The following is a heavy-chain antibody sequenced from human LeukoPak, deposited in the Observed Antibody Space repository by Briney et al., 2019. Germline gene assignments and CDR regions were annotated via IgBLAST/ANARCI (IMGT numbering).Heavy chain of an antibody. J-gene: IGHJ3*02. CDR1: RVSMSSHC. V-gene: IGHV4-59*11. CDR3: ARGVDCSDFAFDI. Sequence: SETLSLTCTDPRVSMSSHCGSWIRQPPRKGLEWIGGSTNHKPSLQRRVTISVETSKNLFSLKLSSVTAADTAVYCCARGVDCSDFAFDIWGQGTMVTVSP. D-gene: IGHD2-15*01. CDR2: GST.